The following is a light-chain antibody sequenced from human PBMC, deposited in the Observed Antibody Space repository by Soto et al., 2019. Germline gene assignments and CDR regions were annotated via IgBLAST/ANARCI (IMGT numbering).Light chain of an antibody. CDR2: DAS. Sequence: DIQMTQSPYTLSASIGDRVTITCRASQSLGGWLAWYQQKPGKAPKLLIYDASNLESGVPSRFSGSGSGTDYTLTFSSLQFDDIATYFCQHYNNYPFSFGQGTKLEIK. CDR3: QHYNNYPFS. CDR1: QSLGGW. V-gene: IGKV1-5*01. J-gene: IGKJ2*01.